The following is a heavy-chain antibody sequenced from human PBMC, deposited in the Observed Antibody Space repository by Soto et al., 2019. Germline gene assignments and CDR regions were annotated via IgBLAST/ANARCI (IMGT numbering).Heavy chain of an antibody. D-gene: IGHD3-3*01. CDR2: INHSGST. V-gene: IGHV4-34*01. J-gene: IGHJ4*02. Sequence: SETLSLTCAVYGGSFSGYYWSWIRQPPGKGLEWIGEINHSGSTNYNPSLKSRVTISVDTSKNQFSLKLSSVTAADTAVYYCARPSPGYDFWSGYSPYFDYWGQGTLVTVSS. CDR3: ARPSPGYDFWSGYSPYFDY. CDR1: GGSFSGYY.